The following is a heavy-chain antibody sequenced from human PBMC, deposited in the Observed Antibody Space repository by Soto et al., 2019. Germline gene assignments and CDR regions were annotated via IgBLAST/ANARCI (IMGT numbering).Heavy chain of an antibody. CDR3: ARDLEYYDYIWGSYQAFDI. V-gene: IGHV4-31*03. D-gene: IGHD3-16*02. CDR1: GGSISSGGYY. J-gene: IGHJ3*02. Sequence: TLSLTCTVSGGSISSGGYYWSWIRQHPGKGLEWIGYIYYSGSTYYNPSLKSRVTISVDTSKNQFSLKLSSVTAADTAVYYCARDLEYYDYIWGSYQAFDIWGQGAMVTVSS. CDR2: IYYSGST.